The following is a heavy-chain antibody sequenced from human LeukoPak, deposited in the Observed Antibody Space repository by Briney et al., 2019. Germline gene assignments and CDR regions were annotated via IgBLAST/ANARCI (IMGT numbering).Heavy chain of an antibody. CDR2: IYYSGSI. D-gene: IGHD6-13*01. V-gene: IGHV4-28*02. CDR1: GYSISSSNW. CDR3: ARSSSSWHAPYYYYYMDV. Sequence: SKTLSLTCAVSGYSISSSNWWGWIRQPPGKGLEWIGYIYYSGSIYYNPSLKSRVTMSVDTSKNQFSLKLSSVTAVDTAVYYCARSSSSWHAPYYYYYMDVWGKGTTVTVSS. J-gene: IGHJ6*03.